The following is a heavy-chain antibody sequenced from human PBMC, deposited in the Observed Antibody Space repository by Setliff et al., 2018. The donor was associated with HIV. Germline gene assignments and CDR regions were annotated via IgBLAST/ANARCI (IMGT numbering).Heavy chain of an antibody. D-gene: IGHD5-12*01. CDR1: GGSISSSNW. CDR2: ISHSGTT. CDR3: ARWKSSGYNYFDY. Sequence: PSETLSLTCAVSGGSISSSNWWGWVRQPPGKGLEWIGEISHSGTTNYNPSLKSRVTISVDKSKNHFSLKLNSVTAADTAVYYCARWKSSGYNYFDYWGQGTLVTVSS. J-gene: IGHJ4*02. V-gene: IGHV4-4*02.